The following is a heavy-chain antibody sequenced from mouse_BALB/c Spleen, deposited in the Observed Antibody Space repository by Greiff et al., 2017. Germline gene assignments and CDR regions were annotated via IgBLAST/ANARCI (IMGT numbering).Heavy chain of an antibody. Sequence: VQLQQSGAELVRPGTSVKISCKASGYAFTNYWLGWVKQRPGHGLEWIGDIYPGSGNTYYNEKFKGKATLTADKSSSTAYMQLSSLTSEDSAVYFCARDYRYDDGRDYYAMDYWGQGTSVTVSS. V-gene: IGHV1-63*01. CDR1: GYAFTNYW. J-gene: IGHJ4*01. CDR3: ARDYRYDDGRDYYAMDY. CDR2: IYPGSGNT. D-gene: IGHD2-14*01.